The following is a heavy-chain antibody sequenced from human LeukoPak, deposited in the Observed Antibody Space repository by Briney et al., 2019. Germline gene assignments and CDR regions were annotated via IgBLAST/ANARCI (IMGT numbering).Heavy chain of an antibody. V-gene: IGHV4-59*01. D-gene: IGHD3-22*01. Sequence: SETLSLTCTVSGGPISSYYWSWIRQPPGKGLEWIGYIYYSGSTNYNPSLKSRVTISVDTSKNQFSPKLSSVTAADTAVYYCARQAPRTYYYDSSGYSFDYWGQGTLVTVSS. CDR2: IYYSGST. J-gene: IGHJ4*02. CDR1: GGPISSYY. CDR3: ARQAPRTYYYDSSGYSFDY.